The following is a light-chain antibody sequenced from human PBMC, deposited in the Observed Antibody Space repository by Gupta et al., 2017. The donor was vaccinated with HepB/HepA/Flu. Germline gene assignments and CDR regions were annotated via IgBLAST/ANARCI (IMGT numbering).Light chain of an antibody. CDR3: CSPASAGTIYE. CDR2: EVN. Sequence: QSALTQPASVSGSPGQSITISCTGTINDVGTTNLVSWFQQYPGKVPKLIIYEVNRRPSGVSSRFSGSKSGNTASLTISGLQAEDEADYYCCSPASAGTIYEFGGGTTLTVL. J-gene: IGLJ2*01. V-gene: IGLV2-23*02. CDR1: INDVGTTNL.